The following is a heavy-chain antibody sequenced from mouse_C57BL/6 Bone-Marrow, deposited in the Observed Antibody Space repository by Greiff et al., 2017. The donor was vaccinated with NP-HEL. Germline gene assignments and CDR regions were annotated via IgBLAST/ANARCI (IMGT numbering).Heavy chain of an antibody. CDR1: GYTFTDYE. CDR2: IDPETGGT. CDR3: TRSPGEDY. Sequence: QVQLQQSGAELERPGASVTLSCKASGYTFTDYEMHWVKQTPVHGLEWIGAIDPETGGTAYNQKFKGKAILTADKSSSTAYMELRSLTSEDSAVYYCTRSPGEDYWGQGTSVTVSS. J-gene: IGHJ4*01. V-gene: IGHV1-15*01.